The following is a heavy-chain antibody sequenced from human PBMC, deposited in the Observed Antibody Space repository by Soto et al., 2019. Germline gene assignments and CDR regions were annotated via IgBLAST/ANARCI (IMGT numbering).Heavy chain of an antibody. CDR2: IIPILGTA. CDR1: GGTFSSYA. Sequence: SVKVSCKASGGTFSSYAISWVRQAPGQGLEWMGGIIPILGTANYAQKFQGRVTITADESTSTAYMELSSLRSEDTAVYYCARDCCVCSGYYTDRRVYHSYGMDVWGKGPRVTLSS. V-gene: IGHV1-69*13. CDR3: ARDCCVCSGYYTDRRVYHSYGMDV. J-gene: IGHJ6*04. D-gene: IGHD3-3*01.